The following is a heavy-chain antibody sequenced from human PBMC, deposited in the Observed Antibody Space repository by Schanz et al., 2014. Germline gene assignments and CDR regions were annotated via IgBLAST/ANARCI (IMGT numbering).Heavy chain of an antibody. Sequence: VQLVESGGGLVQPGGSLRLSCEASGFTFSDFGMHWVRQTPVKGLEWVATIWFDGSKTDYADSVKGRFTISRDNSKNTVHLQMNSLRDEDTAVYYCAATTILADWGQGTLVAVSS. CDR1: GFTFSDFG. CDR3: AATTILAD. CDR2: IWFDGSKT. V-gene: IGHV3-33*08. J-gene: IGHJ4*02. D-gene: IGHD3-3*01.